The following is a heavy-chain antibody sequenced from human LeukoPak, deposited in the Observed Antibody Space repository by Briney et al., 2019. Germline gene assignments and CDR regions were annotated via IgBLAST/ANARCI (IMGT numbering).Heavy chain of an antibody. J-gene: IGHJ5*02. Sequence: ASVQVSCKASGYTFTGYYMHWVRQAPGQGLEWMGWLNPNSGGTNYAQKFQGRVTMTRDTSISTAYMELSRLRSDDTAVYYCAREKRAGAVAGRKGWFDPWGQGTLVTVSS. CDR1: GYTFTGYY. D-gene: IGHD6-19*01. V-gene: IGHV1-2*02. CDR2: LNPNSGGT. CDR3: AREKRAGAVAGRKGWFDP.